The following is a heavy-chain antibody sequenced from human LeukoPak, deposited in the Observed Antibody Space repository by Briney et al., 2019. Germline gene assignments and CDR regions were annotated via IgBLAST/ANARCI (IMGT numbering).Heavy chain of an antibody. V-gene: IGHV4-30-2*01. CDR1: GGSISNDDYS. CDR2: IYHRGTT. J-gene: IGHJ4*02. CDR3: ARDSLSTFDY. Sequence: SETLSLTCAVSGGSISNDDYSRSWIRQPPGKGLEWIGYIYHRGTTYYNPSLKSRVTISLARSQTQFSLKLSSVTAADTAVYYCARDSLSTFDYWGRGVLVTVAS. D-gene: IGHD2/OR15-2a*01.